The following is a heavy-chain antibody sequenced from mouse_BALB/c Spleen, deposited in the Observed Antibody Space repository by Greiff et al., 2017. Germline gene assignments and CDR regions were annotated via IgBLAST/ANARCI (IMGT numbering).Heavy chain of an antibody. CDR1: GFTFSSFG. J-gene: IGHJ4*01. V-gene: IGHV5-17*02. CDR3: ARRGLGQDAMDY. Sequence: EVKVVESGGGLVQPGGSRKLSCAASGFTFSSFGMHWVRQAPEKGLEWVAYISSGSSTIYYADTVKGRFTISRDNPKNTLFLQMTSLRSEDTAMYYCARRGLGQDAMDYWGQGTSVTVSS. CDR2: ISSGSSTI. D-gene: IGHD4-1*01.